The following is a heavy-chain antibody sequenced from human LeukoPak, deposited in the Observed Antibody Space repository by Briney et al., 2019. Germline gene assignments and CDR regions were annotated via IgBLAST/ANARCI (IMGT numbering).Heavy chain of an antibody. CDR1: GFNFDDYD. Sequence: PGGSLRLSCAASGFNFDDYDMHWVRQAPGKGPEWVSLISGDGDNTYDADSVKGRFTISRDNAKNSLYLQMNSLRAEDTAVYYCARSDGYNVFDYWGQGTLVTVSS. V-gene: IGHV3-43*02. CDR3: ARSDGYNVFDY. J-gene: IGHJ4*02. CDR2: ISGDGDNT. D-gene: IGHD5-24*01.